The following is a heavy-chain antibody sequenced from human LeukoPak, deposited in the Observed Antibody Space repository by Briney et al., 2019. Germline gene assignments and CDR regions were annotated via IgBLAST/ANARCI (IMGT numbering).Heavy chain of an antibody. CDR3: ARGGLFGTLDY. V-gene: IGHV3-7*01. D-gene: IGHD3-3*01. J-gene: IGHJ4*02. CDR1: GFTFSDSS. Sequence: GGSLRLSCVASGFTFSDSSMSWVRQAPGKGLEWLANIKRGEGDKFYLESVMGRFTISRDNGNNSLFLQLTSLRVEDTAVYYCARGGLFGTLDYWGQGARATVS. CDR2: IKRGEGDK.